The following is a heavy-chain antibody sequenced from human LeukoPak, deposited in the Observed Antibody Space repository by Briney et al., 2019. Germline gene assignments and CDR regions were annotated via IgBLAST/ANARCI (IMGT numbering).Heavy chain of an antibody. V-gene: IGHV3-23*01. D-gene: IGHD3-9*01. CDR1: GFTFSSYA. CDR2: ISGSGGST. Sequence: GGSLRLSCAASGFTFSSYAMSWFRQAPGKGLEWVSAISGSGGSTYYADSVKGRFTISRDNSKNTLYLQMNSLRAEDTAVYYCAKSGPINYDILTKSCYFDYWGQGTLVTVSS. CDR3: AKSGPINYDILTKSCYFDY. J-gene: IGHJ4*02.